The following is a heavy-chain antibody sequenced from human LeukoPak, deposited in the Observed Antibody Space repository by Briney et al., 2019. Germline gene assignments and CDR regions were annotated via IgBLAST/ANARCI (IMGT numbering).Heavy chain of an antibody. CDR3: ARDTSSSWSYYYYYYMDV. J-gene: IGHJ6*03. CDR2: INPNSGGT. D-gene: IGHD6-13*01. V-gene: IGHV1-2*06. Sequence: ASVKVSCKASGYTFTGYYMHWVRQAPGQGLEWMGRINPNSGGTNYAQKFQGRVTMTRDTSISTAYMELRRLRSDDTAVYYCARDTSSSWSYYYYYYMDVWGKGTTVTVSS. CDR1: GYTFTGYY.